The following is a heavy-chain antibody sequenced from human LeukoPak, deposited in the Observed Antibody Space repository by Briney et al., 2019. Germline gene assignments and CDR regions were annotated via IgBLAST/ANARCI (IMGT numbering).Heavy chain of an antibody. CDR3: ASARTSSRSWFTFDY. Sequence: PSETLSLTCTVSGGSISSSSYYWGWTRQPPGKGLEWIGSIYYSGSTYYNPSLKSRVTISVDTSKNPLSLKLSSVTAADTAVYYCASARTSSRSWFTFDYWGQGILVTVSS. CDR1: GGSISSSSYY. D-gene: IGHD6-13*01. CDR2: IYYSGST. J-gene: IGHJ4*02. V-gene: IGHV4-39*01.